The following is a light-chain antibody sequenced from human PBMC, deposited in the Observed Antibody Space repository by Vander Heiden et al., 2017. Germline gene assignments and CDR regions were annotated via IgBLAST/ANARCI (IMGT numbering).Light chain of an antibody. CDR3: SSYTSTNTVL. CDR1: SRDVGGYNY. V-gene: IGLV2-14*03. CDR2: DVT. Sequence: QSALPQPASVSGPPGQSITISCTGTSRDVGGYNYVSWYQQYPGKAPKLMIYDVTNRPSGVSNRFSGSKSGSTASLTISGLQPEDEADYYCSSYTSTNTVLFGGGTKLTVL. J-gene: IGLJ2*01.